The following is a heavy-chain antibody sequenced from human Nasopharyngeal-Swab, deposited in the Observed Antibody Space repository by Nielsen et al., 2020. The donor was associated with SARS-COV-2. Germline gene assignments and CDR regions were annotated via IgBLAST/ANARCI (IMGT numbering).Heavy chain of an antibody. D-gene: IGHD3-10*01. Sequence: SETLSLTCAVYGGSFSGYYWSWIRQPPGKGLEWIGEINHSGSTNYNPSLKSRVTISVDTSKNQFSLKLSSVTAADTAVYYCARLQYSSSSTSMVRGVISLYYFDYWGREPWSPSPQ. J-gene: IGHJ4*02. V-gene: IGHV4-34*01. CDR3: ARLQYSSSSTSMVRGVISLYYFDY. CDR2: INHSGST. CDR1: GGSFSGYY.